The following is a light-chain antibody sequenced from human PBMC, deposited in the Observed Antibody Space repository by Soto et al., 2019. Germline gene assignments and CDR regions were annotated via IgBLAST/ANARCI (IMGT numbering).Light chain of an antibody. V-gene: IGLV2-8*01. CDR1: SSDVGGYNY. Sequence: SVLTKPPSASGSPGQSVTISCTGTSSDVGGYNYVSWYQQHPGKAPKLIIYEVSKRPSGVPDRFSGSKSGNTASLTVSGLQAEDEADYYCSSYAGSYVFGTGTKVTVL. J-gene: IGLJ1*01. CDR3: SSYAGSYV. CDR2: EVS.